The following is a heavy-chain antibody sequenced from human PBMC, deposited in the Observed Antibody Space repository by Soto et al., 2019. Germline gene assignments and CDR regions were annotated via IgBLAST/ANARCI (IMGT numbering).Heavy chain of an antibody. D-gene: IGHD2-2*02. CDR3: ATAAILSIDY. Sequence: EVQLLESGGGLVQPGGSLRLSCAASGFTFSSYAMSWVRQAPGKGLEWVSAISGSGGSTYYADSVKGRLTISRDNSKNTLDLQRNSLRAEDTTVYYCATAAILSIDYWGQGTLVTVSS. CDR1: GFTFSSYA. J-gene: IGHJ4*02. CDR2: ISGSGGST. V-gene: IGHV3-23*01.